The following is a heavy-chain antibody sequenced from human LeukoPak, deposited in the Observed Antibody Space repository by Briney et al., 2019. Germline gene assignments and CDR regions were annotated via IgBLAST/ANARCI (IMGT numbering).Heavy chain of an antibody. J-gene: IGHJ4*02. V-gene: IGHV3-74*01. D-gene: IGHD2-15*01. Sequence: GGSLRLSCAASGFTFSSYWMHWVRQAPGKGLVWVSRINSDGSSTSYADSVKGRFTISRDNAKSTLYLQMNSLRAEDTAVYYCARRLGLGGPDYWGQGTLVTVSS. CDR3: ARRLGLGGPDY. CDR1: GFTFSSYW. CDR2: INSDGSST.